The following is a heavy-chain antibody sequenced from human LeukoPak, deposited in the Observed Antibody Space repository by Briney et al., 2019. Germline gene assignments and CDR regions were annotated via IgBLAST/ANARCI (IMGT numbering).Heavy chain of an antibody. D-gene: IGHD3-10*01. V-gene: IGHV3-30*02. J-gene: IGHJ4*02. CDR3: AKDSGSYYTSDY. CDR1: AFTFNNYD. CDR2: IRYDGSNK. Sequence: PGGSLRLSCAASAFTFNNYDMHWVRQAPGKGLEWVAFIRYDGSNKYYADFVEGRFTISRDNSKNTLYLLMNSLRAEDTAVYYCAKDSGSYYTSDYWGQGTLATVSS.